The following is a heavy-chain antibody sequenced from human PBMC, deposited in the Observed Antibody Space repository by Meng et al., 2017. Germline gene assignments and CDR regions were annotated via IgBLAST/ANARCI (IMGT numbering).Heavy chain of an antibody. Sequence: VQLVQPGAEVKKPWASVKVSCKASGYTFTGYYMHWVRQASGQGLEWMGRINPNSGGTNYAQKFQGRVTMTRDTSISTAYMELSRLRSDDTAVYYCAREIHSSSFRYFDYWGQGTLVTVSS. CDR2: INPNSGGT. CDR3: AREIHSSSFRYFDY. CDR1: GYTFTGYY. J-gene: IGHJ4*02. D-gene: IGHD6-13*01. V-gene: IGHV1-2*06.